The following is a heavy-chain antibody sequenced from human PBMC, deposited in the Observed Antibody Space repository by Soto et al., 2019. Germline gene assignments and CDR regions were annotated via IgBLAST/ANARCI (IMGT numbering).Heavy chain of an antibody. D-gene: IGHD2-15*01. CDR2: IYSSGST. CDR3: QAEDGIRDVRSVSAFLLNRSSDL. J-gene: IGHJ2*01. Sequence: PGKGLEWIGSIYSSGSTYYNPSLKSRVTISVDTPKNRFSLKLSPVPAADTAFFFFQAEDGIRDVRSVSAFLLNRSSDL. V-gene: IGHV4-39*01.